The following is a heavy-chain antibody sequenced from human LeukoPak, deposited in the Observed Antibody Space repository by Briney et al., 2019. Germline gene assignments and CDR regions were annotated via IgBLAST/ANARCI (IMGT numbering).Heavy chain of an antibody. D-gene: IGHD6-13*01. CDR3: ARATSSSLHSAFDI. Sequence: GGSLRLSCAASGLIVSSNYMSWVRQAPGKGLEWVSVVYSGGNTYYADSVKGRFTISRDNSKNTLYLQMNSLIFEDTAVYYCARATSSSLHSAFDIWGQGTMVTVSS. J-gene: IGHJ3*02. CDR2: VYSGGNT. V-gene: IGHV3-53*01. CDR1: GLIVSSNY.